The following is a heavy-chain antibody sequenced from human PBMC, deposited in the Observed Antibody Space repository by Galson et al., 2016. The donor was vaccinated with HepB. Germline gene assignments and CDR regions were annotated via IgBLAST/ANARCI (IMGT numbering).Heavy chain of an antibody. V-gene: IGHV4-39*01. CDR1: GGSISSSYY. Sequence: ETLSLTCTVSGGSISSSYYWAWIRQPPGKGLEWIASIYYSGTSYYKPSLTSRVTISVDTSKSQFSLKVRSVTAADTAVYYCARHAGTSYENYYMDVWGRGTTVAVTS. D-gene: IGHD1-7*01. CDR3: ARHAGTSYENYYMDV. CDR2: IYYSGTS. J-gene: IGHJ6*03.